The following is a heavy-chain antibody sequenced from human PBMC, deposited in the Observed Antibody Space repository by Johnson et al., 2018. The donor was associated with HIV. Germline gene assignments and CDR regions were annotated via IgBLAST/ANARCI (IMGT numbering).Heavy chain of an antibody. CDR1: GFTVSSNY. J-gene: IGHJ3*01. D-gene: IGHD3-16*01. Sequence: MQLVESGGGLVQPGGSLRLSCAASGFTVSSNYMSWVRQAPGKGLEWVSIVYSGGNTYYTDSVKGRFTISRDNSKNTLYLQMNSLRAEDTAVYYWARVGASRFDAFHVWGQGTMVTVSS. V-gene: IGHV3-66*01. CDR3: ARVGASRFDAFHV. CDR2: VYSGGNT.